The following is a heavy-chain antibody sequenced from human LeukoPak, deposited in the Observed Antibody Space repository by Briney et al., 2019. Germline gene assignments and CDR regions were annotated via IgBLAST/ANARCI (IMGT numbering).Heavy chain of an antibody. CDR1: GFTFSSYA. CDR3: AKGSANYYALSLDY. J-gene: IGHJ4*02. D-gene: IGHD1-26*01. Sequence: GGSLRLSCAASGFTFSSYAMSWARQAPGKGLEWVSGISSSGSGGNTYYADSVKGRFTISRDNSKNTLYLQMNSLRAEDTAVYYCAKGSANYYALSLDYWGQGTLVTVSS. V-gene: IGHV3-23*01. CDR2: ISSSGSGGNT.